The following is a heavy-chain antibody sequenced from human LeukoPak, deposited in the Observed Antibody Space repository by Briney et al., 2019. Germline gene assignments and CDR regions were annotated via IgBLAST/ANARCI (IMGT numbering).Heavy chain of an antibody. Sequence: VASVKVSCKASGYTFTSYAMNWVRQPPGQGLEWMGWINTNTGNPTYAQGFTGRFVFSLDTSVSTAYLQISSLKAEDTAVYYCARDLPQGSSWPYGDYWGQGTLVTVSS. CDR1: GYTFTSYA. J-gene: IGHJ4*02. CDR3: ARDLPQGSSWPYGDY. D-gene: IGHD6-13*01. V-gene: IGHV7-4-1*02. CDR2: INTNTGNP.